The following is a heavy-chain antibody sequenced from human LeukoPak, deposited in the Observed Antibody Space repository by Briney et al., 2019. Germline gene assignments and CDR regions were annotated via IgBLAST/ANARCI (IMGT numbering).Heavy chain of an antibody. D-gene: IGHD5-18*01. CDR3: AKDVYSYGPFDY. J-gene: IGHJ4*02. CDR1: GFTFSAYP. V-gene: IGHV3-23*01. Sequence: GGSLRLSCAASGFTFSAYPMTWVRQAPGKGLECVSLISGNGDSTYYADSVKGRFTISRDNSKNTLYLQMNSLRVEDTAIYYCAKDVYSYGPFDYWGQGTLVTVSS. CDR2: ISGNGDST.